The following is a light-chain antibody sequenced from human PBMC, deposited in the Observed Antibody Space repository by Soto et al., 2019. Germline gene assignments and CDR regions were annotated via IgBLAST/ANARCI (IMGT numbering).Light chain of an antibody. CDR1: QSVNRSY. CDR3: QQYGSSPI. Sequence: EIVLTQSPGTLSLSPGERATLSCRASQSVNRSYLVWYQQKPGQSPRLLIYGASSRATGIPDRFSGSGSVTDFTLTISRLEPEDFAVYYCQQYGSSPIFGQGTRLEIK. CDR2: GAS. V-gene: IGKV3-20*01. J-gene: IGKJ5*01.